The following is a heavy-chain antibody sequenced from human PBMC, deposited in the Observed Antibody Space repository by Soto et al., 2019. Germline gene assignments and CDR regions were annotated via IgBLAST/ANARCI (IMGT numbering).Heavy chain of an antibody. J-gene: IGHJ3*02. CDR3: ARSRSMAAAEYSSRHGAFDI. Sequence: QVQLQESGPGLVKPSQTLSLTCTVSGGSISSGGYYWSWIRQHPGKGLEWIGYIYYSGSTYYNPSLKSRVTISVDTSKNQFSLKLSSVTAADTAVYYCARSRSMAAAEYSSRHGAFDIWGQGTMVTVSS. V-gene: IGHV4-31*03. CDR2: IYYSGST. D-gene: IGHD6-13*01. CDR1: GGSISSGGYY.